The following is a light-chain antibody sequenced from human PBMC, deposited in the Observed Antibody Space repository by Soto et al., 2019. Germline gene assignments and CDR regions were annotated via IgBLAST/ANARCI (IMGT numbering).Light chain of an antibody. Sequence: EIVLTQSPGTLSLSPGERVTLSCRASQTINTRFLAWYQQKPGQAPRLLISGTSSRATGIPDRFSGSGSGTDFSLTINRLEPEDFAMYYCQQYDSSLWTFGQGTKVEIK. V-gene: IGKV3-20*01. CDR2: GTS. CDR1: QTINTRF. CDR3: QQYDSSLWT. J-gene: IGKJ1*01.